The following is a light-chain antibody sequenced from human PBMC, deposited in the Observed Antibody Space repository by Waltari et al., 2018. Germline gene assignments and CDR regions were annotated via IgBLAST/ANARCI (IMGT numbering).Light chain of an antibody. J-gene: IGLJ3*02. V-gene: IGLV3-1*01. CDR3: QALGTGAWV. CDR2: QDT. Sequence: VIYQDTKRPSEIPERFSGSKSANAATLTITGTQAMDEADYYCQALGTGAWVFGGGTKLTVL.